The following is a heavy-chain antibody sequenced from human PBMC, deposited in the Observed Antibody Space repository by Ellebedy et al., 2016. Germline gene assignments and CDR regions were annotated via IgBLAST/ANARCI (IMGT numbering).Heavy chain of an antibody. V-gene: IGHV1-18*01. CDR2: ISGSNGNT. J-gene: IGHJ4*02. CDR3: AREGAYDSGGYYELFDY. CDR1: GYSFSSYT. Sequence: ASVKVSCXGSGYSFSSYTIGWVRQAPGQGLEWMGWISGSNGNTKYAQKFQGRVTMTTDTSTNTAYMELRSLRSDDTAVYHCAREGAYDSGGYYELFDYWGQGTLVTVSS. D-gene: IGHD3-22*01.